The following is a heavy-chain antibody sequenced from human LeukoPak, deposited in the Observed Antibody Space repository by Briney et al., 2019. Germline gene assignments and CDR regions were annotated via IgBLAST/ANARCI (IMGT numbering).Heavy chain of an antibody. J-gene: IGHJ4*02. CDR3: ARVFDEDYGDYVGLFYFDY. CDR1: GGSISSYY. D-gene: IGHD4-17*01. Sequence: SETLSLTCTVSGGSISSYYWSWIRQPPGKGLEWIGYIYYSGSTNYNPSLKSRVTISVDTSKNQFSLKLSSVTAADTAVYYCARVFDEDYGDYVGLFYFDYWGQGTLVTVSS. V-gene: IGHV4-59*01. CDR2: IYYSGST.